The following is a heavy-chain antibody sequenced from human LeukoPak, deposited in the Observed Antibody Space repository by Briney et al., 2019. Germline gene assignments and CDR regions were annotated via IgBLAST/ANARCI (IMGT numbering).Heavy chain of an antibody. D-gene: IGHD2-21*02. CDR1: GFTFSSYW. J-gene: IGHJ3*02. CDR3: GKDPNGDFIGAFDM. Sequence: GGSLRLSCAASGFTFSSYWMSWVRQAPGRGLEWVSGISASSTNTYYADSVKGRSTISRDNAKNTLYLEMNSLRAEDTAVYYCGKDPNGDFIGAFDMWGRGTMVTVSP. V-gene: IGHV3-23*01. CDR2: ISASSTNT.